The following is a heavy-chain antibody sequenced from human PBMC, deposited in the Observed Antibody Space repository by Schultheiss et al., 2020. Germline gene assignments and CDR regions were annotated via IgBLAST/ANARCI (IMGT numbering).Heavy chain of an antibody. CDR2: INHSGST. CDR3: ASSRDGYEFGIDY. D-gene: IGHD5-24*01. CDR1: GGSFSGYY. V-gene: IGHV4-34*01. Sequence: SETLSLTCAVYGGSFSGYYWSWIRQPPGKGLEWIGEINHSGSTNYNPSLKSRVTISVDTSKNQFSLKLSSVTAADTAVYYCASSRDGYEFGIDYWGQGTLVTVSS. J-gene: IGHJ4*02.